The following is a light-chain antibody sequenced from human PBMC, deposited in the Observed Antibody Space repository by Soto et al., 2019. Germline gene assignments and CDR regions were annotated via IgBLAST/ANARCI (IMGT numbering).Light chain of an antibody. V-gene: IGLV1-40*01. Sequence: QPVVTQPPSVSGAPGQRVTISCTGSSSNIGAGYDVHWYQQLPGTAPKLLIYGNSNRPSGVPDRFSGSKSGTSASLAITGLQAEDEADYYCQSYDSSLSGPYVFGTGTKVTVL. J-gene: IGLJ1*01. CDR3: QSYDSSLSGPYV. CDR1: SSNIGAGYD. CDR2: GNS.